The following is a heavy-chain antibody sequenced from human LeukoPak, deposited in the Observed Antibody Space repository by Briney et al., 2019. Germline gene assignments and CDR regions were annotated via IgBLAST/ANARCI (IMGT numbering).Heavy chain of an antibody. Sequence: SGGSLRLSCAASGFTFSSYSMNWVRQPPGKGLEWIGEINHSGSTNYNPSLKSRVTISVDTSKNQFSLKLSSVTATDTAVYYCARGRNRYYYDSSGYPPDYWGQGTLVTVSS. V-gene: IGHV4-34*01. CDR1: GFTFSSYS. CDR2: INHSGST. J-gene: IGHJ4*02. CDR3: ARGRNRYYYDSSGYPPDY. D-gene: IGHD3-22*01.